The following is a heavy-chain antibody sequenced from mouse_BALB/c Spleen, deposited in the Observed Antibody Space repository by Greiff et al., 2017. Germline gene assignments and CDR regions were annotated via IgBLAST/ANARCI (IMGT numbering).Heavy chain of an antibody. D-gene: IGHD2-1*01. CDR1: GFSFTSYG. J-gene: IGHJ4*01. V-gene: IGHV2-5-1*01. CDR3: AKNMHHYDNYGAMDY. CDR2: IWRGGST. Sequence: VQLQESGPSLVQPSQSLSITCTVSGFSFTSYGVHWVRQSPGKGLEWLGVIWRGGSTDYNAAFMSRLSITKDNSKSQVFFKMNSLQADDTAIYYCAKNMHHYDNYGAMDYWGQGTSVTVSS.